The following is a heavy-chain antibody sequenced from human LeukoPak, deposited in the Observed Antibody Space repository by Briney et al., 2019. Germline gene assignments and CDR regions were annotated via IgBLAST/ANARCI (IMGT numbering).Heavy chain of an antibody. V-gene: IGHV3-30-3*01. CDR3: ARDGGGIAARPPGDY. Sequence: PGGSLRLSCAASGFTFSSYAMHWVRQAPGKGLEWVAVISYDGSNKYYADSVKGRFTISRDNSKNTLYLQMNSLRVEDTAVYYCARDGGGIAARPPGDYWGQGTLVTVSS. CDR1: GFTFSSYA. D-gene: IGHD6-6*01. CDR2: ISYDGSNK. J-gene: IGHJ4*02.